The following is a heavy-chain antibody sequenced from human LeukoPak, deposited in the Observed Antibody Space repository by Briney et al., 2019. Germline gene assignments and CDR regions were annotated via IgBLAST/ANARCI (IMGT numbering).Heavy chain of an antibody. D-gene: IGHD6-13*01. J-gene: IGHJ4*02. V-gene: IGHV4-34*01. CDR3: ASPTLAAAGTNDY. Sequence: SETLSLTCAVYGGSFSGYYWSWIRQPPGKGLEWIGEINHSGSTNYNPSLKSRVTISVDTSKNQFSLKLSSVTAADTAVYYCASPTLAAAGTNDYWGQGTLVTVSS. CDR2: INHSGST. CDR1: GGSFSGYY.